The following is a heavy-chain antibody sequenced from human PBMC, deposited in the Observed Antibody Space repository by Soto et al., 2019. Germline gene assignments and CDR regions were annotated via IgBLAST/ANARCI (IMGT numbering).Heavy chain of an antibody. CDR3: AKALAWEQWPPPGDDY. V-gene: IGHV3-23*01. D-gene: IGHD6-19*01. CDR2: ISDSGGGT. CDR1: GFTFSSYA. Sequence: EAQLLESGGGLVQPGGSLRLSCAASGFTFSSYAMSWVRQAPGKGLEWVSSISDSGGGTYYADSVKGRFTISRENSKNTLHLQMNSLRAEDTAVYYCAKALAWEQWPPPGDDYWGQGTLVTVSP. J-gene: IGHJ4*02.